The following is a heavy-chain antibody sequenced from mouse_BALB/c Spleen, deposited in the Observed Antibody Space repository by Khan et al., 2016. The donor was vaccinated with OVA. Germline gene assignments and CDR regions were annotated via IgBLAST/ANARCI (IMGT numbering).Heavy chain of an antibody. D-gene: IGHD2-13*01. CDR3: ARAGDSPCAMDY. J-gene: IGHJ4*01. V-gene: IGHV5-17*02. CDR1: GFTFSSFG. Sequence: EVELVESGGGLVQPGGSRKLSCAASGFTFSSFGMHWVRQAPEKGLEWVAYISSGSSTIYYADTVKGRFTISRDNPKNTLFLQMTSLRSEDTAMYYCARAGDSPCAMDYWGEGTSVTVSS. CDR2: ISSGSSTI.